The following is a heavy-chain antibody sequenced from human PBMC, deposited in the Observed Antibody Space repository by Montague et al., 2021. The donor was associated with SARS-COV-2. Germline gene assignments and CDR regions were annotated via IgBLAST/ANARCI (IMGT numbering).Heavy chain of an antibody. CDR2: IYYSGST. D-gene: IGHD3-3*01. Sequence: SETLSLTCAVRGGSFSGYSWIWIRQPPGKGLEWIGSIYYSGSTYYSPSLKSRVTISVDTSKNQFSLKLSSVTAADTAVYYCARHSGRDTIFGVVIIPDAFDIWGQGTMVTVSS. J-gene: IGHJ3*02. V-gene: IGHV4-39*01. CDR3: ARHSGRDTIFGVVIIPDAFDI. CDR1: GGSFSGYS.